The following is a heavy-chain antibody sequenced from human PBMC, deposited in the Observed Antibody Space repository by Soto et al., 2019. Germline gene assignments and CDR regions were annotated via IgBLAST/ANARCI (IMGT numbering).Heavy chain of an antibody. D-gene: IGHD3-3*01. J-gene: IGHJ4*02. CDR1: GXTFSSYS. V-gene: IGHV3-64D*06. Sequence: GSLRLSGSASGXTFSSYSMHWVRQAPGKGLEYVSAVSSNGGTTYSADSVKCRFTISRDNSNNTLYLQMSTLTAEDTAVHYCVKDGTPYDFWSGYFSNFDYWGQGTLGTVSS. CDR2: VSSNGGTT. CDR3: VKDGTPYDFWSGYFSNFDY.